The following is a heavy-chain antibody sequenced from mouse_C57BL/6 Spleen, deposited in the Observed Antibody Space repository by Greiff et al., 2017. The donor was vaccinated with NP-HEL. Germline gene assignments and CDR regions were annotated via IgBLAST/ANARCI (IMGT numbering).Heavy chain of an antibody. D-gene: IGHD2-4*01. CDR2: IRSKSNNYAT. J-gene: IGHJ3*01. CDR1: GFSFNTYA. Sequence: EVKVEESGGGLVQPKGSLKLSCAASGFSFNTYAMNWVRQAPGKGLEWVARIRSKSNNYATYYADSVKDRFTISRDDSESMLYLQMNNLKTEDTAMYYCVRHEYDYPVAYWGQGTLVTVSA. V-gene: IGHV10-1*01. CDR3: VRHEYDYPVAY.